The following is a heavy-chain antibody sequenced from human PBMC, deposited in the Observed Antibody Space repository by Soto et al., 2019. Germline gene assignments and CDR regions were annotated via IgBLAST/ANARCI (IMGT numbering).Heavy chain of an antibody. CDR3: ARGVEMATSHFDY. CDR1: GYTFTSYA. CDR2: IIPIFGTA. V-gene: IGHV1-69*13. D-gene: IGHD5-12*01. J-gene: IGHJ4*02. Sequence: GASVKVSCKASGYTFTSYAMHWVRQAPGQGLEWMGGIIPIFGTANYAQKFQGRVTITADESTSTAYMELSSLRSEDTAVYYCARGVEMATSHFDYWGQGTLVTVS.